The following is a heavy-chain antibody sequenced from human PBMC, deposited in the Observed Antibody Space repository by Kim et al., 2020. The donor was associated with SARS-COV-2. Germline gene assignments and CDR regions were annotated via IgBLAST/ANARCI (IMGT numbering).Heavy chain of an antibody. D-gene: IGHD1-26*01. CDR1: GFTFSSYG. J-gene: IGHJ4*02. V-gene: IGHV3-30*18. CDR3: AKPPIVGASGGGHDY. CDR2: ISYDGSNK. Sequence: GGSLRLSCAASGFTFSSYGMHWVRQAPGKGLEWVAVISYDGSNKYYADSVKGRFTISRDNSKNTLYLQMNSLRAEDTAVYYCAKPPIVGASGGGHDYWGQGTLVTVSS.